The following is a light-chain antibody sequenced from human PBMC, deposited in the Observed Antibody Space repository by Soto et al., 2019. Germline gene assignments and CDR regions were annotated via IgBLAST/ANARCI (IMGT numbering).Light chain of an antibody. CDR3: SSYSISTAYL. CDR2: EVN. V-gene: IGLV2-14*01. J-gene: IGLJ1*01. Sequence: QSALPQPASVSGSPGQSITISCTGTSSDVGGYDYVSWYQLHPGKAPKLMVFEVNNRPSGVSYRFSGSKSGNTASLTISGLQAEDEADYFCSSYSISTAYLFXTGTKVTVL. CDR1: SSDVGGYDY.